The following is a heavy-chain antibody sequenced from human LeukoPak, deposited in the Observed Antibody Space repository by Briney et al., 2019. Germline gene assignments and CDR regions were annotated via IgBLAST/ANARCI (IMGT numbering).Heavy chain of an antibody. V-gene: IGHV3-7*01. CDR1: GFTFSSYW. Sequence: PGGSLRLSCAASGFTFSSYWMSWVRQAPGKGLEWVANIKQDGSEKYYVDSVKGRFTISRDNAKNSLYLQMNSLRAEDTAVYYCASHMTTVTTSYYYYYYMDVWGKGTTVTVSS. D-gene: IGHD4-11*01. J-gene: IGHJ6*03. CDR3: ASHMTTVTTSYYYYYYMDV. CDR2: IKQDGSEK.